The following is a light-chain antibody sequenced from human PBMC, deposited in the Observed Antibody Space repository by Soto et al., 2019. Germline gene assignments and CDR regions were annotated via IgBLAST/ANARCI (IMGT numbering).Light chain of an antibody. CDR2: ENN. Sequence: QSVLTQPPSVSAAPGQKVTISCSGSSSNIGNNYVSWYQQLPGTAPKLLIYENNKRPSGIPDRFSGSKSGTSATLGITGLQTGDEVDYYCAAWDDSLNCPNYVFVTGPKVTVL. V-gene: IGLV1-51*02. CDR3: AAWDDSLNCPNYV. J-gene: IGLJ1*01. CDR1: SSNIGNNY.